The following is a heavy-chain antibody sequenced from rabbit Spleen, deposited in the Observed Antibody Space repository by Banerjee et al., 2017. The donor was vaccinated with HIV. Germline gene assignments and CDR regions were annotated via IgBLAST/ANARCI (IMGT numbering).Heavy chain of an antibody. J-gene: IGHJ4*01. CDR3: VRDLGYDDYSEKGYFNL. V-gene: IGHV1S47*01. CDR2: IDPIFGRT. CDR1: GFDSSNYG. D-gene: IGHD2-1*01. Sequence: QEQLVESGGGLVQPGGSLKLSCKASGFDSSNYGVSWVRQAPGKGLEWIGYIDPIFGRTYYASWVNGRFTISSHNAQNTLYLQLNSLTAADTATYFCVRDLGYDDYSEKGYFNLWGPGTLVTVS.